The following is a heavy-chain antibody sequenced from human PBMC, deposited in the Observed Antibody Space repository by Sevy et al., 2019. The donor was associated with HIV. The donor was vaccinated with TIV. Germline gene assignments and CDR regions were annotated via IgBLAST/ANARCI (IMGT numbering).Heavy chain of an antibody. V-gene: IGHV3-11*06. CDR3: AKDSRVYSSSHFDY. D-gene: IGHD6-13*01. J-gene: IGHJ4*02. Sequence: RGCLRLSCAASGFTFSDYYMTWIRQAPGKGLEGVSYISSGSTYINYADSVKGRFTISRNNAKNSLYLQINSLRAEDTAVYYCAKDSRVYSSSHFDYWGQGTLVSVSS. CDR2: ISSGSTYI. CDR1: GFTFSDYY.